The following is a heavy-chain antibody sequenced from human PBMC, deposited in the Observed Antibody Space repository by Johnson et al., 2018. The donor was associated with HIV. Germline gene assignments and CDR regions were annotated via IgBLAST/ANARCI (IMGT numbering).Heavy chain of an antibody. J-gene: IGHJ3*01. CDR3: AKPLVGATRDDAFDV. V-gene: IGHV3-30*04. D-gene: IGHD1-26*01. CDR2: ISYDGRNK. CDR1: GFTFSSYA. Sequence: QVQLVESGGGVVQPGRSLSLSCAASGFTFSSYAMNWVRQAPGKGLEWVAVISYDGRNKDYADSVKGRCTISRDNSKNTLYLQMNSLSAEDTAVYYCAKPLVGATRDDAFDVWGQGTMVTVSS.